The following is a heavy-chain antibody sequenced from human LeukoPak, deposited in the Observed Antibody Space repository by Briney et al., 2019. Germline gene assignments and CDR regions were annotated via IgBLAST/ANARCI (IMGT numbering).Heavy chain of an antibody. Sequence: PSETLSLTCTVSGGSISSYYWSWIRQPAGKGLEWIGRIYTSGSTNYNPSLTSLVTMSVDTSKNQFSLKLSSVTAADTAVYSCARDRGRYCTNGVCPRGYDYWGQGTLVTVSS. CDR2: IYTSGST. D-gene: IGHD2-8*01. J-gene: IGHJ4*02. V-gene: IGHV4-4*07. CDR1: GGSISSYY. CDR3: ARDRGRYCTNGVCPRGYDY.